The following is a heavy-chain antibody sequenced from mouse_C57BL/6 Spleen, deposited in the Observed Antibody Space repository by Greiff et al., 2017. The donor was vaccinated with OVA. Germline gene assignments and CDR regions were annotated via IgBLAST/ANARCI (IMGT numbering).Heavy chain of an antibody. CDR1: GYTFTDYN. V-gene: IGHV1-22*01. CDR3: AGGLLRGWYFDV. CDR2: INPNNGGT. D-gene: IGHD2-3*01. Sequence: EVKVVESGPELVKPGASVKMSCKASGYTFTDYNMHWVKQSHGKSLEWIGYINPNNGGTSYNQKFKGKATLTVNKSSSTAYMELRSLTSEDSAVYYCAGGLLRGWYFDVWGTGTTVTVSS. J-gene: IGHJ1*03.